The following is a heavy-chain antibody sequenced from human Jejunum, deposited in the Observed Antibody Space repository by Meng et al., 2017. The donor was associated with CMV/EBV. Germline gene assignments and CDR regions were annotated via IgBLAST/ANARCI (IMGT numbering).Heavy chain of an antibody. CDR2: ISADNGNT. CDR1: GDNVNNNG. V-gene: IGHV1-18*01. J-gene: IGHJ1*01. Sequence: SGDNVNNNGNGGMRQGHGQGLEWMAWISADNGNTNNEQKFRGRVTVTTDTYTSTAYMELRSLRSDDTAIYYCATDEVLPPTPAATYQHWGQGTLVTVSS. CDR3: ATDEVLPPTPAATYQH. D-gene: IGHD2-2*01.